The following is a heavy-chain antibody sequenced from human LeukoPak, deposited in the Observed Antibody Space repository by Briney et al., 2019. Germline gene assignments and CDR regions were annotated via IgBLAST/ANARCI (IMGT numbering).Heavy chain of an antibody. J-gene: IGHJ3*02. CDR3: ARDRRSRSENAFDI. Sequence: PSETLSLTCTVSGGSISSYYWSWIRQPPGKGLEWIGYIYYTGTTNYNPSLKSRVTISVDTSKNQFSLKLSSVTAADTAVYYCARDRRSRSENAFDIWGQGTMVTVSS. CDR1: GGSISSYY. V-gene: IGHV4-59*12. CDR2: IYYTGTT.